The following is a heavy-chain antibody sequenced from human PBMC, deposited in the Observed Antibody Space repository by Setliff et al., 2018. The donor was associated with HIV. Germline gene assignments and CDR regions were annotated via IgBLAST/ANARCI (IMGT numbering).Heavy chain of an antibody. CDR2: IRNKKNGGTT. Sequence: PGGSLRLSCAAAGFTFSNAWMTWVRQAPGKGLEWVARIRNKKNGGTTYYAAPVEGRFTISRDDSKNTLSLQMNSLKTEDTAVYYCAKDGDYSNWDYDAFDIWGQGTMVTVSS. CDR3: AKDGDYSNWDYDAFDI. CDR1: GFTFSNAW. D-gene: IGHD4-4*01. V-gene: IGHV3-15*01. J-gene: IGHJ3*02.